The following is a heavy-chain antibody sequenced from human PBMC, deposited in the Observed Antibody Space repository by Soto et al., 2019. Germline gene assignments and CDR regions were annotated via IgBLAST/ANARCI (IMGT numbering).Heavy chain of an antibody. Sequence: HPGGSLRLSCAASGFSFSIYAVSWVRQAPGKGLEWVSTISDSDGSTYYADSVKGRFIISRDNSKNTLYLQMNRLRVEDTAVYYCANLDGTLRYFDLWGRGTLVTVSS. CDR1: GFSFSIYA. D-gene: IGHD6-19*01. V-gene: IGHV3-23*01. CDR2: ISDSDGST. J-gene: IGHJ2*01. CDR3: ANLDGTLRYFDL.